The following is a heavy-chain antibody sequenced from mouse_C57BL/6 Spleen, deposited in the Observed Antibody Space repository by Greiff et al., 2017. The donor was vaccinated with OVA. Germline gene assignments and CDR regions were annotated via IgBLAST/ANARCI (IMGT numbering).Heavy chain of an antibody. V-gene: IGHV5-6*01. CDR3: ARQRDLYVDYFDY. D-gene: IGHD2-3*01. Sequence: EVKLVESGGDLVKPGGSLKLSCAASGFTFSSYGMSWVRQTPDKRLEWVATISSGGSYTYYPDSVKGRFTISRDNAKNTLYLQMSILKSEDTAMYYCARQRDLYVDYFDYWGQGTTLTVSS. CDR1: GFTFSSYG. J-gene: IGHJ2*01. CDR2: ISSGGSYT.